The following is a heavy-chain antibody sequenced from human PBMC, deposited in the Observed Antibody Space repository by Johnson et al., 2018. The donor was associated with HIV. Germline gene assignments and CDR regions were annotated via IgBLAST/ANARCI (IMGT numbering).Heavy chain of an antibody. CDR3: ARYGISFVGATTVKWAFDI. CDR2: IKQDGSEK. D-gene: IGHD1-26*01. CDR1: GFTFSSYG. J-gene: IGHJ3*02. V-gene: IGHV3-30*02. Sequence: QVQLVESGGGVVQPGGSLRLSCAASGFTFSSYGMHWVRQAPGKGLEWVASIKQDGSEKYYVDSVKGRFTISRDNSKNTLYLQMNSLRAEDTAVYYCARYGISFVGATTVKWAFDIWGQGTMVTVSS.